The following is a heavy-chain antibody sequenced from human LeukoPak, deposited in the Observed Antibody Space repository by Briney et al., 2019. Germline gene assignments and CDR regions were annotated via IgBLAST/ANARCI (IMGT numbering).Heavy chain of an antibody. CDR3: SKGPYSGSYFFDF. V-gene: IGHV4-31*03. D-gene: IGHD1-26*01. CDR1: GGSISSGGYY. J-gene: IGHJ4*02. Sequence: KPSQTLSLTCTVSGGSISSGGYYWSWIRQHPGKGLEWIGYIYYSGSTYYNPSLKSRVTISVDTSKNQFSLKLSSVTAADTAVYYCSKGPYSGSYFFDFWGQGTLVTVSS. CDR2: IYYSGST.